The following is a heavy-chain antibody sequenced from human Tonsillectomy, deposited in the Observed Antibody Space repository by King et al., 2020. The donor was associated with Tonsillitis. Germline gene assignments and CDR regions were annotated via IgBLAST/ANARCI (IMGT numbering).Heavy chain of an antibody. CDR1: GFTFSNSG. J-gene: IGHJ4*02. Sequence: VQLVESGGGVVRPGRSLRLSCAASGFTFSNSGMHWVRQAPGKGLEWVAVISYDGTNKYYADSVKGRFTISRDNSKNTLFLQMNSLRPEDTAVYYCAKSDPTIAPMTRYSSSWRGPLDYWGQGTLVTVSS. CDR2: ISYDGTNK. V-gene: IGHV3-30*18. D-gene: IGHD6-13*01. CDR3: AKSDPTIAPMTRYSSSWRGPLDY.